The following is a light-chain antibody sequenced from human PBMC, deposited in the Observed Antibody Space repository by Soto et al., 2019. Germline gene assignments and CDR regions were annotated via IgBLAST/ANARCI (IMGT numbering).Light chain of an antibody. Sequence: QSVLTQPPSASGTPGQRVTISVFGSGSNIGSNYLSWYQQLPETAPKLLIFRNNQRPPGVPDRFSGSKSGTSASLAISGLRSEDEADYYCAAWDDSLFWVFGGGTKLTVL. CDR3: AAWDDSLFWV. V-gene: IGLV1-47*01. J-gene: IGLJ3*02. CDR1: GSNIGSNY. CDR2: RNN.